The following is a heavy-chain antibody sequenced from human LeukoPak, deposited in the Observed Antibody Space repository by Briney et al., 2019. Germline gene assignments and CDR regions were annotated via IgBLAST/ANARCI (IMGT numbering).Heavy chain of an antibody. CDR3: ARGYCSGGSCYSGLHLLHFDY. V-gene: IGHV4-34*01. CDR1: GGSFSGYY. J-gene: IGHJ4*02. D-gene: IGHD2-15*01. Sequence: SETLSLTCAVCGGSFSGYYWSWIRQPPGKGLEWIGEINHSGSTNYNLSLKSRVIISVDTSKNQCSLKLSSVTAADTAVYYCARGYCSGGSCYSGLHLLHFDYWGQGTLVTVSS. CDR2: INHSGST.